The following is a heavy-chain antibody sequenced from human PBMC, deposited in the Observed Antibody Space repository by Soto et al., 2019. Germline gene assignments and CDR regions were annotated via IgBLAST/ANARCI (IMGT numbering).Heavy chain of an antibody. J-gene: IGHJ4*02. D-gene: IGHD3-9*01. V-gene: IGHV4-39*01. CDR3: ARCGVLRYFDWLFRGDY. Sequence: SETLSLTCTVSGGSISSSYYWGWIRQPPGKGLEWIGSIYYSGSTYYNPSLKSRVTISVDTSKNQFSLKLSSVTAADTAVYYCARCGVLRYFDWLFRGDYWGQGTLVTVSS. CDR1: GGSISSSYY. CDR2: IYYSGST.